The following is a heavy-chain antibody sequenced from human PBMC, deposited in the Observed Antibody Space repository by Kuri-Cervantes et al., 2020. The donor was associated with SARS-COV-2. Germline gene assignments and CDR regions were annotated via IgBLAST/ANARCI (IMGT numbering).Heavy chain of an antibody. V-gene: IGHV3-23*01. CDR2: ISGSGGST. CDR1: GFTFSSYS. J-gene: IGHJ5*02. Sequence: GGSLRLSCETSGFTFSSYSMSWVRQAPGKGLEWVSAISGSGGSTYYADSVKGRFTISRDNSKNTLYLQMNSLRAEDTATYYCAHSNSITMVQGVIVWGGARKENWFDPWGQGTLVTVSS. CDR3: AHSNSITMVQGVIVWGGARKENWFDP. D-gene: IGHD3-10*01.